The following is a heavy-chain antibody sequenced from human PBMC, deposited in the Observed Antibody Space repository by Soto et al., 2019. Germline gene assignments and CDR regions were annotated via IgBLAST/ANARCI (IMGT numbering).Heavy chain of an antibody. CDR2: IDGSGGST. CDR1: GFTFGTTD. D-gene: IGHD3-10*01. Sequence: QLLQSGGGLVQPGGSLTLSCAASGFTFGTTDMSWVRQAPGEGLEWVSTIDGSGGSTYYADSVKGRFTISRDNSRNTVYLQMNSLRGDDTDLYYCVKNSGWFNTWGQGALVTVSS. V-gene: IGHV3-23*01. J-gene: IGHJ5*02. CDR3: VKNSGWFNT.